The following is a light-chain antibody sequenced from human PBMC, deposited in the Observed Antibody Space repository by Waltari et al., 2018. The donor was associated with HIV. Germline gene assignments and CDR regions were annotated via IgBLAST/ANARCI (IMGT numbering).Light chain of an antibody. Sequence: IVLTHSPFTLSFSTGQSGTLSCRASQSLSRVLALYQHKPGQATMLLIYDASTRDTGSPTRFSGSGSGTDFTLTISGLEPEDFAVYYCQQRTNWPPFTFGPGTKVDIK. CDR2: DAS. V-gene: IGKV3-11*01. J-gene: IGKJ3*01. CDR3: QQRTNWPPFT. CDR1: QSLSRV.